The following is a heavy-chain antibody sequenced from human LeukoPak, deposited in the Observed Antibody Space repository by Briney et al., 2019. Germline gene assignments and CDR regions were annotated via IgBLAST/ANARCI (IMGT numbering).Heavy chain of an antibody. CDR2: IIPIFGTA. CDR3: ASGEVGVVYRAGGRYYYYYHAMDV. CDR1: GGTFSSYA. J-gene: IGHJ6*02. D-gene: IGHD2-15*01. V-gene: IGHV1-69*13. Sequence: ASVKVSCKASGGTFSSYAIGWVRQAPGQGLEWMGGIIPIFGTANYAQKFQGRVTITADESTSTAYMELSSLRSDDTAVYYCASGEVGVVYRAGGRYYYYYHAMDVWGQGTTVTVSS.